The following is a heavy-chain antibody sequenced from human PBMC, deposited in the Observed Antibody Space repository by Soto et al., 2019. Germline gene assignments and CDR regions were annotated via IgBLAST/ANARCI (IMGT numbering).Heavy chain of an antibody. CDR3: ARDIVLVPAAMGNGMDV. CDR1: GGTFSSYA. D-gene: IGHD2-2*01. J-gene: IGHJ6*02. Sequence: QVQLVQSGAEVKKPGSSVKVSCKASGGTFSSYAISWVRQAPGQGLEWMGGIIPIFCTASYAQKFQGRVKITADESTSTAYMELCSLRSEDTAVYYCARDIVLVPAAMGNGMDVWGQGTTVTVSS. CDR2: IIPIFCTA. V-gene: IGHV1-69*12.